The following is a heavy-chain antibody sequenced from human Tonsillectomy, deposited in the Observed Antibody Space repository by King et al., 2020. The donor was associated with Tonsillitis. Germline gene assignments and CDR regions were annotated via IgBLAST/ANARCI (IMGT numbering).Heavy chain of an antibody. D-gene: IGHD6-19*01. V-gene: IGHV1-3*01. CDR3: ARAVEQWLAISDY. J-gene: IGHJ4*02. CDR1: GYTFTSYA. CDR2: INVGNDNT. Sequence: GQLVQSGAEVKKPGASVKVSCKASGYTFTSYAMHWVRQAPGQRLEWMGWINVGNDNTKYSQKFQGRVTITRDTSASTAYMELSSLRSEGTAVYYCARAVEQWLAISDYWGQGPLVTVPS.